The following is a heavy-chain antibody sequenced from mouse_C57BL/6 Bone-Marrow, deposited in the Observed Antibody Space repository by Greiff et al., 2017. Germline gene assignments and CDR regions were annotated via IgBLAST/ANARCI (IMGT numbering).Heavy chain of an antibody. J-gene: IGHJ2*01. CDR3: AREGLYYYGSIYFYY. CDR2: IDPSDSYT. Sequence: QVQLQQPGAELVRPGTSVKLSCKASGYTFTSYWMHWVKQRPGQGLEWIGVIDPSDSYTNYNQKFKGKATLTVDTSSSTAYMQLSSLTSEDSAVYYCAREGLYYYGSIYFYYWGQGTTLTVSS. CDR1: GYTFTSYW. D-gene: IGHD1-1*01. V-gene: IGHV1-59*01.